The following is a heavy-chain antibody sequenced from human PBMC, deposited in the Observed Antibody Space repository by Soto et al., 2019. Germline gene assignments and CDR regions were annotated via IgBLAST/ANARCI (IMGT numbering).Heavy chain of an antibody. V-gene: IGHV4-34*01. Sequence: SETLSLTCAVYGGSFSGYYWSWIRQPPGKGLEWIGEINHSGSTNYNPSLKSRVTVSVDTSKNQFSLKLSSVTAADTAVYYCARGHILTGYLARNFDYWGQGTLVTVSS. D-gene: IGHD3-9*01. J-gene: IGHJ4*02. CDR2: INHSGST. CDR1: GGSFSGYY. CDR3: ARGHILTGYLARNFDY.